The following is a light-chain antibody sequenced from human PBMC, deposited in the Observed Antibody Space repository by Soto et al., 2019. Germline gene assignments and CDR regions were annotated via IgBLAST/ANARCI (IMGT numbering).Light chain of an antibody. CDR2: VAS. CDR3: QQYMSSVT. Sequence: EIVLTQSPGSLSLSPGQRATLSCRASQSVDSTFFAWYQKKPGQAPRLLIYVASKRDTGVPDRFSGSGSGTDFTLTISSLEPEDLAVYYCQQYMSSVTFGQGTKVEI. V-gene: IGKV3-20*01. J-gene: IGKJ1*01. CDR1: QSVDSTF.